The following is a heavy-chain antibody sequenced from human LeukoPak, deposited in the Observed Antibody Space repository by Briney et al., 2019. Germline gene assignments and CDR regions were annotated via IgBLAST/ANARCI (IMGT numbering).Heavy chain of an antibody. D-gene: IGHD6-19*01. CDR2: IYYSGST. CDR3: ARTSSGWYKYYFDY. Sequence: SETLPLTCTVSGGSISSYYWSWIRQPPGKGLEWIGYIYYSGSTNYNPSLKSRVTISVDTSKNQFSLKLSSVTAADTAVYYCARTSSGWYKYYFDYWGQGTLVTVSS. CDR1: GGSISSYY. J-gene: IGHJ4*02. V-gene: IGHV4-59*01.